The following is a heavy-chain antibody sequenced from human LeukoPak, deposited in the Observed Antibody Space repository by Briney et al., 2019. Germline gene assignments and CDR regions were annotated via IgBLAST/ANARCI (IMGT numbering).Heavy chain of an antibody. Sequence: GGSLRLSCAASGFTFSSYSMNWVRQAPGKGLEWVSSISSSSSYIYYADSVKGRFTISRDNAKNSLYLQMNSLRAEDTAVYYCARESLAVAATGYYYYMDIWGKGTTVTVSS. CDR3: ARESLAVAATGYYYYMDI. V-gene: IGHV3-21*01. D-gene: IGHD6-19*01. CDR1: GFTFSSYS. CDR2: ISSSSSYI. J-gene: IGHJ6*03.